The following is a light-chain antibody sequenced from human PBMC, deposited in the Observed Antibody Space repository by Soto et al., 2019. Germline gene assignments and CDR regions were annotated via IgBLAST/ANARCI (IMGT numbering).Light chain of an antibody. CDR3: SSYTGSSTPV. CDR2: EVS. J-gene: IGLJ3*02. CDR1: SSDVGGYNY. V-gene: IGLV2-14*01. Sequence: QSDLTQPASVSGSPGQSITISCTGTSSDVGGYNYVSWYQHHPGKAPKLMIYEVSNRPSGVSNRFSGSKSGNTASLTISGLQAEDEADYYCSSYTGSSTPVFGGGTKVTVL.